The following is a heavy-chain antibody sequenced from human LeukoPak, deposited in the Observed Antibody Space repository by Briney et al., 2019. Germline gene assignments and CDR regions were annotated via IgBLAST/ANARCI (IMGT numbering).Heavy chain of an antibody. J-gene: IGHJ4*02. Sequence: PSETLSLTCAVYGGSFSGYYWSWIRQPPGKGLEWIGEINHSGSTNYNPSLKSRVTISVDKSKNQFSLKLSSVTAADTAVYYCARGRAWYYDFWSGYSRGYYFDYWGQGTLVTVST. V-gene: IGHV4-34*01. CDR3: ARGRAWYYDFWSGYSRGYYFDY. CDR2: INHSGST. CDR1: GGSFSGYY. D-gene: IGHD3-3*01.